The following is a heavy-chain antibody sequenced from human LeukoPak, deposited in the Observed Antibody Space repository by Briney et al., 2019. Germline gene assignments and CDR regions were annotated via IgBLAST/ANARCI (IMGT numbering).Heavy chain of an antibody. Sequence: PGGSLRLSCAASGFTFSNYWMHWVRQAPGKGLVWVSRINSDGSTTSYADSVKGRFTISRDNSKNTLYLQMNSLRAEDTAVYYCAKDRSYIVGATDFDYWGQGTLVTVSP. D-gene: IGHD1-26*01. J-gene: IGHJ4*02. CDR3: AKDRSYIVGATDFDY. CDR1: GFTFSNYW. V-gene: IGHV3-74*01. CDR2: INSDGSTT.